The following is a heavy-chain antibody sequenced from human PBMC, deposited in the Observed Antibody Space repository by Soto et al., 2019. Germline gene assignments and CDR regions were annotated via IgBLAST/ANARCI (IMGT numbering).Heavy chain of an antibody. J-gene: IGHJ4*02. CDR2: ISSSSSYI. Sequence: GGSLRLSCAASGFTFSSYSMNWVRQAPGKGLEWVSSISSSSSYIYYADSVKGRFTISRDNAKNSLYLQMNSLRAEDTAVYYCARDGITIFGVDYWGQGTLVTVSS. D-gene: IGHD3-3*01. CDR1: GFTFSSYS. V-gene: IGHV3-21*01. CDR3: ARDGITIFGVDY.